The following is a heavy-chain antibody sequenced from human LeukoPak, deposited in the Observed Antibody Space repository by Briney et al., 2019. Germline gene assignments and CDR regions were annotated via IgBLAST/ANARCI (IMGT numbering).Heavy chain of an antibody. CDR3: ARVRCSGGSCPYYYYYYYMDV. CDR2: IHYSGST. Sequence: SETQSLTCTVSGGSISSSSYYWAWIRQPPGKGLEWIGSIHYSGSTYYNPSLQSRVTISIDTSKNQFSLKLRFVTAADTAVYYCARVRCSGGSCPYYYYYYYMDVWGKGTTVTVSS. V-gene: IGHV4-39*07. D-gene: IGHD2-15*01. CDR1: GGSISSSSYY. J-gene: IGHJ6*03.